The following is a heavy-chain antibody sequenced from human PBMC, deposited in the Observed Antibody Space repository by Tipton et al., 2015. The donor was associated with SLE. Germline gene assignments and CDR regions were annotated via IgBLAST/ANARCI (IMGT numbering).Heavy chain of an antibody. CDR1: GGSISSGGYY. V-gene: IGHV4-31*03. CDR3: ARDGPSVAVEY. D-gene: IGHD2-21*01. Sequence: SLTCTVSGGSISSGGYYWSWIRQHPGKGLEWIGYIYYSGSTYYNPSLKSRVTISVDTSKNQFSLKLSSVTAADTAVYYCARDGPSVAVEYWGQGTLVTVSS. J-gene: IGHJ4*02. CDR2: IYYSGST.